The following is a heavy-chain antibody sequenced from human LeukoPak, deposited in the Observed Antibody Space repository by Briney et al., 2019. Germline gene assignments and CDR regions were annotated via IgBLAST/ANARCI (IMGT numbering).Heavy chain of an antibody. J-gene: IGHJ6*04. V-gene: IGHV3-48*04. Sequence: GESLKISCKGSGYSFTSYWIGWVRPAPGKGLEWVSYISSSGSTIYYADSVKGRFTISRDNAKNSLYLQMNSLRAEDTAVYYCAELGITMIGGVWGKGTTVTISS. CDR3: AELGITMIGGV. D-gene: IGHD3-10*02. CDR1: GYSFTSYW. CDR2: ISSSGSTI.